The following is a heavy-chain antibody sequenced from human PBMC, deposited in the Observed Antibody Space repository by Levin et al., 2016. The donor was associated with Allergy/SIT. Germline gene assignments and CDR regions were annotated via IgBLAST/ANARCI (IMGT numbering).Heavy chain of an antibody. V-gene: IGHV5-51*01. CDR3: ARHVGRLVAQGDWFDP. D-gene: IGHD6-19*01. Sequence: VRQMPGKGLEWMGIIYPGDSDTRYSPSFQGQVTISADKSISTAYLQWSSLKASDTAMYYCARHVGRLVAQGDWFDPWGQGTLVTVSS. CDR2: IYPGDSDT. J-gene: IGHJ5*02.